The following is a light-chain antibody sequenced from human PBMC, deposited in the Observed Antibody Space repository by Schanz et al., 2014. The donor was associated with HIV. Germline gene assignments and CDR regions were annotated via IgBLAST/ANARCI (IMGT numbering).Light chain of an antibody. V-gene: IGLV1-51*01. J-gene: IGLJ3*02. CDR3: AAWDDSLNGWV. CDR1: SSNIGNNY. Sequence: QSVLTQPPSVSAAPRQKVTISCSGSSSNIGNNYVCWYQQLPGTAPKLLIYDSNKRPSGIPDRFSGSKSGTSASLAISGLQSEDEADYHCAAWDDSLNGWVFGGGTKLTVL. CDR2: DSN.